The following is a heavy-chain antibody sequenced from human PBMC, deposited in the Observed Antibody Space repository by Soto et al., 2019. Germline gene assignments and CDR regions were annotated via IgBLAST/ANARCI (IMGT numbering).Heavy chain of an antibody. Sequence: ASVKVSCKASGYTFTGYYMHWVRQAPGQGLEWMGWINPNSGGTNYAQKFQGRVTMTRDTSISTAYMELSRLRSDDTAVYYCARASHYDILTGYYLYYYGMDVWGQGTTVTVSS. CDR3: ARASHYDILTGYYLYYYGMDV. J-gene: IGHJ6*02. V-gene: IGHV1-2*02. D-gene: IGHD3-9*01. CDR2: INPNSGGT. CDR1: GYTFTGYY.